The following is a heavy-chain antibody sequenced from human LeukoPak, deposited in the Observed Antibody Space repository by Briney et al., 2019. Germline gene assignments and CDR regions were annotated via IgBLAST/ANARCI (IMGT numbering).Heavy chain of an antibody. CDR3: ARLSSLPHYFDY. CDR1: GFTFSSYA. J-gene: IGHJ4*02. V-gene: IGHV3-30-3*01. Sequence: PGGSLRLSCAASGFTFSSYAMHWVRQAPGKGLEWVAVISYDGSNKYYADSVKGRFTISRDNSKNTLYLQMNSLRPEDTAVYSCARLSSLPHYFDYWGQGTLVTVSS. CDR2: ISYDGSNK. D-gene: IGHD2-2*01.